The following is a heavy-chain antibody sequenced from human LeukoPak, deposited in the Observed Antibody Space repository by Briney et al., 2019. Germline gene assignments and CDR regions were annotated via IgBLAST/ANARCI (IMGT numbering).Heavy chain of an antibody. J-gene: IGHJ4*02. CDR2: IYYSGST. Sequence: SETLSLTCTVSGGSISRYYWSWIRQPPGKGLEWIGYIYYSGSTNYNPSLKSRVTISVDTSKNQFSLKLSSVTAADTAVYYCARGLPFDYWGQGTLVTVSS. CDR1: GGSISRYY. CDR3: ARGLPFDY. V-gene: IGHV4-59*01.